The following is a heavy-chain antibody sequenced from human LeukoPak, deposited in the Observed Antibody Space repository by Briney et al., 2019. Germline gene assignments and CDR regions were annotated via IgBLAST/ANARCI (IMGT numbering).Heavy chain of an antibody. J-gene: IGHJ4*02. CDR3: VRDRAGERSVY. CDR2: INPNSGGT. D-gene: IGHD1-1*01. Sequence: ASVKLSCKASGYTCTAYYIHWMRQAPGQGLEWMGWINPNSGGTEYTQKFQGRVTMTRDTSIRTAYMELNNLKSDDTAVYYCVRDRAGERSVYWGQGTLVTVSS. V-gene: IGHV1-2*02. CDR1: GYTCTAYY.